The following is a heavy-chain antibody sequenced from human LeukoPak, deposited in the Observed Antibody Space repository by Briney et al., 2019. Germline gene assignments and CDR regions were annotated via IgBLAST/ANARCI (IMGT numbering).Heavy chain of an antibody. D-gene: IGHD2-21*02. Sequence: PGGSLRLSCAASGFNVSSNYMSWVRQAPGKGLEWVSVIYSGGSTYYADSVRGRFTISRDNSKNTLYLQMNSLRAEDTAVYYCTIYCGGDCQGLHRGQGTLVTVSS. J-gene: IGHJ4*02. V-gene: IGHV3-66*01. CDR3: TIYCGGDCQGLH. CDR2: IYSGGST. CDR1: GFNVSSNY.